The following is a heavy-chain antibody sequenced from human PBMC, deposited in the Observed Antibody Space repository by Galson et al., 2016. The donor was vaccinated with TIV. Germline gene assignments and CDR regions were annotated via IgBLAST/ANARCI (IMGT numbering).Heavy chain of an antibody. V-gene: IGHV4-31*03. CDR3: ARWADSGSYYDYFQD. J-gene: IGHJ1*01. CDR1: GGSISNGGYF. D-gene: IGHD1-26*01. Sequence: TLSLTCNVSGGSISNGGYFWSWIRLHPGKGLEWIGSIYYSGSTYYNPSLKSRVTISVDTSQNQFSLILRSVTAADTAVYYCARWADSGSYYDYFQDWGQGTLVTVSS. CDR2: IYYSGST.